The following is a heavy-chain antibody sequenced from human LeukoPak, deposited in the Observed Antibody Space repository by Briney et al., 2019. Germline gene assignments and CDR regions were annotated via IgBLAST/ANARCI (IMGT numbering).Heavy chain of an antibody. J-gene: IGHJ3*02. V-gene: IGHV4-31*03. CDR2: IYYSGST. CDR1: GGSISSGGYY. D-gene: IGHD2/OR15-2a*01. CDR3: ASSLYASDAFDI. Sequence: SETLSLTCTVSGGSISSGGYYWSWIRQHPGKGLEWIGYIYYSGSTYYNPSLKRRVTISVDTSKNQFSLKLGSVTAADTAVYYCASSLYASDAFDIWGQGTMVTVSS.